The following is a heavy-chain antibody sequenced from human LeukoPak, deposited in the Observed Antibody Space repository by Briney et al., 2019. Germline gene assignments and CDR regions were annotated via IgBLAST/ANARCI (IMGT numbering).Heavy chain of an antibody. CDR3: ARKLWHRNDC. Sequence: GGSLRLSCAASGLTFSNYAMTWVRQAPGKGLEWISAISTNGDRTYYADSVKGRFTVSRDNFKNTLYLQMNSLRAEDTALYYCARKLWHRNDCWGQGTLVTVSS. J-gene: IGHJ4*02. CDR1: GLTFSNYA. CDR2: ISTNGDRT. D-gene: IGHD3-16*01. V-gene: IGHV3-23*01.